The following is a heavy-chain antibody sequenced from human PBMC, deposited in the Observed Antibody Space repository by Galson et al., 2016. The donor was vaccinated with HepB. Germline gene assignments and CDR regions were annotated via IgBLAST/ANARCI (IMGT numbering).Heavy chain of an antibody. Sequence: SLRLSCAASGFTFSSSAMSWVHQAPGKGLEWVSAIGGNDDNTYYADSVTGRFTISRDKSKNMLYLQMSSLRAEDTAVYYCAKGGDYDNWGQGTLVTVSS. CDR1: GFTFSSSA. CDR3: AKGGDYDN. D-gene: IGHD4-11*01. V-gene: IGHV3-23*01. CDR2: IGGNDDNT. J-gene: IGHJ4*02.